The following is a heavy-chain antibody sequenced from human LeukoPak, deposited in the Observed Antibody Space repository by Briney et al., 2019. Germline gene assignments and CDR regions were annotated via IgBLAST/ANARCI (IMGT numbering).Heavy chain of an antibody. CDR1: GYTFTSYA. CDR3: AREIFGSGSYPDF. Sequence: ASVKVSCKASGYTFTSYAMHWVRQAPGQRLEWMGWINAGNGNTKYSQKFQGRVTITRDTSASTGYMELSSLRSEDTAVYYCAREIFGSGSYPDFWGQGTLVTVSS. D-gene: IGHD3-10*01. J-gene: IGHJ4*02. V-gene: IGHV1-3*01. CDR2: INAGNGNT.